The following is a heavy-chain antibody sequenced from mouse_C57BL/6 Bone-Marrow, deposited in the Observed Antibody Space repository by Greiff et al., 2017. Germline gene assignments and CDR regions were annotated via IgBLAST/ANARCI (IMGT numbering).Heavy chain of an antibody. CDR1: GYTFTSYW. V-gene: IGHV1-50*01. CDR3: AAVFYFDY. J-gene: IGHJ2*01. Sequence: QVQLQQPGAELVKPGASVKLSCKASGYTFTSYWMQWVKQRPGQGLEWIGKIYPSDSFTNYNHKFNSKSTLTVDNSSSTAYIQLSSRTTEDSSVSYGAAVFYFDYWGQGTTLTVSA. CDR2: IYPSDSFT.